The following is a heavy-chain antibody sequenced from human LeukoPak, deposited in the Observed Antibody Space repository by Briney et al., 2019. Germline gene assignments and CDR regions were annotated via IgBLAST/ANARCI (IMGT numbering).Heavy chain of an antibody. CDR3: ARETVTEVLWFGELFFVPSFDP. Sequence: ASVKVSCKASGYTFTSYGISWVRQAPGQGLEWMGWISAYNGNTNYAQKLQGRVTMTTDTSTSTAYMELRSLRSDDTAVYYCARETVTEVLWFGELFFVPSFDPWGQGTLVTVSS. D-gene: IGHD3-10*01. V-gene: IGHV1-18*01. CDR2: ISAYNGNT. J-gene: IGHJ5*02. CDR1: GYTFTSYG.